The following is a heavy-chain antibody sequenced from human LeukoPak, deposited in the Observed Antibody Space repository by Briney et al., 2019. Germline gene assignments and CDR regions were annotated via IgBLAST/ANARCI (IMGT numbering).Heavy chain of an antibody. J-gene: IGHJ5*02. CDR3: ARQYNWFDP. CDR1: GGSFSGYY. V-gene: IGHV4-34*01. CDR2: IDYSGRT. Sequence: KPSETLSLTCAVYGGSFSGYYWSWIRQPPGKGLEWVGSIDYSGRTHYNPSLKSRVTISEDTSNNHFSLKLNSVTAADTAVYFCARQYNWFDPWGQGTLVTVSS. D-gene: IGHD6-19*01.